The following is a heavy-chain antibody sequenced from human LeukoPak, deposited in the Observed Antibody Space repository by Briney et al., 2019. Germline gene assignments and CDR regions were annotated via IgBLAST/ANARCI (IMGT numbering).Heavy chain of an antibody. Sequence: ASVKVSCKASGYTFTSYAIHWVRQAPGQRLEWMGWISSGNGNTKYSQNFQGRVTFISNTSATTAFMELSSLRSEDTAVYYCARDLDSSREDVWGQGTMVTVSS. CDR2: ISSGNGNT. CDR3: ARDLDSSREDV. V-gene: IGHV1-3*01. D-gene: IGHD3-22*01. J-gene: IGHJ6*02. CDR1: GYTFTSYA.